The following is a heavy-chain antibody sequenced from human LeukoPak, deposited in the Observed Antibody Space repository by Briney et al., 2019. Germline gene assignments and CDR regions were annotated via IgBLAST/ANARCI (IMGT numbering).Heavy chain of an antibody. V-gene: IGHV1-69*04. CDR2: IIPTLDIA. Sequence: SVKVSCKASGGTFSSFAFSWVRQAPGQGLEWMGRIIPTLDIANYAQNFQGRVTITADKSTSTAYMEVSSLRSEDTAVYYCASREYDSSNYYLYYFDFWGQGTLVTVSS. CDR3: ASREYDSSNYYLYYFDF. D-gene: IGHD3-22*01. CDR1: GGTFSSFA. J-gene: IGHJ4*02.